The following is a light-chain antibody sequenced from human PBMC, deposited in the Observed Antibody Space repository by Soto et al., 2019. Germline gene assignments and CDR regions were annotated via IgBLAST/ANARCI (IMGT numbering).Light chain of an antibody. CDR1: QSVISS. V-gene: IGKV3-15*01. J-gene: IGKJ4*01. CDR3: QHYNNWRGT. Sequence: EIVVTQSPALLSVSPGERVTLSCRASQSVISSIAWYQQKLGQAPRLRIYGASTRATGIPARFSGSGSGTEGLRTISSLQTEDLAMDYGQHYNNWRGTVGGGTKVEIK. CDR2: GAS.